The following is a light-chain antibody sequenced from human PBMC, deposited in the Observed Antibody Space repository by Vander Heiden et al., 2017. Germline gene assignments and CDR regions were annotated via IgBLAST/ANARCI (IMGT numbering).Light chain of an antibody. J-gene: IGKJ4*01. V-gene: IGKV2D-29*01. CDR3: MENIQLPVT. Sequence: DVALPPTPLSLSVTPGQRASLSCKSRQSLLHSNGKTYLYWYLQKAGQPPHLLIYEVYNRSPGVPDRFSGSGSGTDFTLKISRVEAEDVGVYYCMENIQLPVTFGGGTKLEIK. CDR2: EVY. CDR1: QSLLHSNGKTY.